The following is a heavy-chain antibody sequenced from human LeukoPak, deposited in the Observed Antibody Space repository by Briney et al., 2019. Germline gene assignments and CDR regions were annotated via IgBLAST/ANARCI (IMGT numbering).Heavy chain of an antibody. CDR2: TSYKSKWYN. Sequence: SQTLSLTCALSGDSVSNNNFAWNWIMQSPSRGLEWLGRTSYKSKWYNLYAVSVKSRITINPDTSKNQFSLQLTSMTPEDTAVYYCARWTHRLAHFDYWGQGILVTVSS. CDR3: ARWTHRLAHFDY. V-gene: IGHV6-1*01. J-gene: IGHJ4*02. D-gene: IGHD3-9*01. CDR1: GDSVSNNNFA.